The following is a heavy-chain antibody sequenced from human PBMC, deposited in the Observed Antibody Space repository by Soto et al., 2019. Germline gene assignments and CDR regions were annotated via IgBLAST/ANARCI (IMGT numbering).Heavy chain of an antibody. J-gene: IGHJ6*02. D-gene: IGHD2-15*01. CDR2: INAGNGNT. Sequence: GASVKVSCKASGYTFTSYAMHWVRQAPGQRLEWMGWINAGNGNTKYSQKFQGRVTITRDTSASTAYMELSSLRSEDTAVYYCARGGVGVVVAATAYYYYYYGMDVWGQGTTVTVS. V-gene: IGHV1-3*01. CDR3: ARGGVGVVVAATAYYYYYYGMDV. CDR1: GYTFTSYA.